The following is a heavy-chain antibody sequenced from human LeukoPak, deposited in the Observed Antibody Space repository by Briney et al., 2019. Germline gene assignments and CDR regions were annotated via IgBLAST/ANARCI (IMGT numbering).Heavy chain of an antibody. J-gene: IGHJ5*02. V-gene: IGHV4-34*01. CDR3: ARRNRRITMVRGVIMVWFDP. CDR2: INRSGST. D-gene: IGHD3-10*01. Sequence: ETLSLTCTVSGYSITSAYYWSWIRQPPGKGLEWIGEINRSGSTNYNPSLKSRVTISVDTSKNQFSLKLSSVTAADTAVYYCARRNRRITMVRGVIMVWFDPWGQGTLVTVSS. CDR1: GYSITSAYY.